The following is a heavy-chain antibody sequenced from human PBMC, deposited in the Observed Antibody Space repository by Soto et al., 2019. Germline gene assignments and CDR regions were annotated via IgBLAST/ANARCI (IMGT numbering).Heavy chain of an antibody. J-gene: IGHJ1*01. V-gene: IGHV1-8*02. D-gene: IGHD3-3*01. CDR1: GGTFSSYA. CDR2: MIPNIGNT. CDR3: ARLHDFWSGYYKAEYFQH. Sequence: ASVKVSCKASGGTFSSYAISWVRQAPGQGLEWMGGMIPNIGNTGYAQKFQGRVTMTRNTSISTAYMELSSLRSEDTAVYYCARLHDFWSGYYKAEYFQHWGQGTLVTVSS.